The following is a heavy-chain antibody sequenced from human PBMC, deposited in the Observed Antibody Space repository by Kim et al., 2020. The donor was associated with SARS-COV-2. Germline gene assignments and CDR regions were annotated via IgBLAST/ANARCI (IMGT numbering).Heavy chain of an antibody. D-gene: IGHD3-3*01. CDR3: AREDRFLEWLPAPFDY. V-gene: IGHV3-30*07. Sequence: SVKGRFTISRDNSKNTLYLQMNSLRAEDTAVYYCAREDRFLEWLPAPFDYWGQGTLVTVSS. J-gene: IGHJ4*02.